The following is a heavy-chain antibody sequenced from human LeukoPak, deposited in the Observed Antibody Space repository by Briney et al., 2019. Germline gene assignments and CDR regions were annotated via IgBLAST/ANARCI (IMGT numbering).Heavy chain of an antibody. CDR1: GGSISSYY. V-gene: IGHV4-59*01. D-gene: IGHD3-10*01. CDR2: IYYSGST. J-gene: IGHJ3*02. CDR3: ARENTMVRGAFDALDI. Sequence: SETLSLTCTVSGGSISSYYWSWIRQPPGKGLEWIGYIYYSGSTNYNPSLKNRVTISVDTSNNQFSLKLSFVTAADTAVYYCARENTMVRGAFDALDIWGQGTMVTVSS.